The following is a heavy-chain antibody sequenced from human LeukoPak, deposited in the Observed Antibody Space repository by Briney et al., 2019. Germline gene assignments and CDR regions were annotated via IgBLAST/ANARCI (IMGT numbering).Heavy chain of an antibody. D-gene: IGHD2-2*01. CDR1: GFTFSSYS. Sequence: PGGSLRLSCAASGFTFSSYSMNWVRQAPGKGLEWVSSISSSSSYIYYADSVKGRFTISRDNSKNTLYLQMNSLRAEDTAVYYCASLGRVNIPDVVVPADSAFPFDYWGQGTLVTVSS. CDR3: ASLGRVNIPDVVVPADSAFPFDY. V-gene: IGHV3-21*01. CDR2: ISSSSSYI. J-gene: IGHJ4*02.